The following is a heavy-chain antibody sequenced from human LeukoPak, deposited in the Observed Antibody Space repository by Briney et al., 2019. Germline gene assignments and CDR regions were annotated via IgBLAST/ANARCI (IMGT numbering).Heavy chain of an antibody. D-gene: IGHD3-22*01. CDR3: ARDDSSGYSNDY. V-gene: IGHV3-74*01. CDR2: INSDGSST. CDR1: GFTFSSYS. J-gene: IGHJ4*02. Sequence: GGSLRLSCAASGFTFSSYSMNWVRQAPGKGLVWVSRINSDGSSTSYADSVKGRFTISRDNAKNTLYLQMNSLRAEDTAVYYCARDDSSGYSNDYWGQGTLVTVSS.